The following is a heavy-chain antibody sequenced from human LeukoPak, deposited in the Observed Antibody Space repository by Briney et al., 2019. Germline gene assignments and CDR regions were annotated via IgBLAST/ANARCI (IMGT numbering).Heavy chain of an antibody. J-gene: IGHJ4*02. D-gene: IGHD2-15*01. Sequence: GGSLRLSCAASGFTFSSYSMNWVRQAPGKGLEWVSSISSSSSYIYYADSVKGRFTISRDNAKNSLYLQMNSLRAEDTAVYYCARTPPGTRYYFDYWGQGTLVTVSS. CDR1: GFTFSSYS. CDR3: ARTPPGTRYYFDY. V-gene: IGHV3-21*01. CDR2: ISSSSSYI.